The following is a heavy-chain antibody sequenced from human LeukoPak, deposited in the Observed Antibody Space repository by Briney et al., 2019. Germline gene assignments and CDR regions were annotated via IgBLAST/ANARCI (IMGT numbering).Heavy chain of an antibody. CDR3: ARETYCSGGSCYKGNAFDI. Sequence: GGSLRLPCAASGFTFSSYAMSWVRQAPGKGLEWVSAISGSGGSTYYADSVKGRFTISRDNSKNTLYLQMNSLRAEDTAVYYCARETYCSGGSCYKGNAFDIWGQGTMVTVSS. CDR2: ISGSGGST. D-gene: IGHD2-15*01. CDR1: GFTFSSYA. V-gene: IGHV3-23*01. J-gene: IGHJ3*02.